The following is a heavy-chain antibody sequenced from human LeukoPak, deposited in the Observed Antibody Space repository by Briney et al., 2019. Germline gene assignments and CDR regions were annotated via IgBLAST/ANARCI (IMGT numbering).Heavy chain of an antibody. Sequence: GGSLRLSCAASGFIFSSYAMSWVRQAPGKGLEWVSSISGSGDSTYYADSVKGRFTISRDNSKNTLYLQMNSLRAEDTAVYFCAKFGGGPDNWGQGTLVTVSS. V-gene: IGHV3-23*01. D-gene: IGHD3-10*01. CDR2: ISGSGDST. CDR3: AKFGGGPDN. J-gene: IGHJ4*02. CDR1: GFIFSSYA.